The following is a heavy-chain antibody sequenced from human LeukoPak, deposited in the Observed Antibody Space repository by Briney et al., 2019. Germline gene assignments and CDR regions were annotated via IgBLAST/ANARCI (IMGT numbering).Heavy chain of an antibody. CDR1: GFTFSSYA. J-gene: IGHJ4*02. V-gene: IGHV3-23*01. D-gene: IGHD3-10*01. CDR2: ISGSGGST. Sequence: GGSLRLSCAASGFTFSSYAMSWVRQAPGKGLEWVSAISGSGGSTYYADSVKGRFTISRDNSKNTLYLQMNSLRAEDTAVYYCAKVAAPTMVRGVIITPDYWGQGTLVTVSS. CDR3: AKVAAPTMVRGVIITPDY.